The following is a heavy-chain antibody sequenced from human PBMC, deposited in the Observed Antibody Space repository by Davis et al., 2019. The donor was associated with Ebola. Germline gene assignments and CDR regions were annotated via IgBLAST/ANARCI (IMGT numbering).Heavy chain of an antibody. D-gene: IGHD3-22*01. J-gene: IGHJ5*02. CDR3: ARDYYTLPGAEDP. CDR1: GYSIAKGFS. CDR2: IYHSGST. V-gene: IGHV4-38-2*02. Sequence: SETLSLTCSVSGYSIAKGFSWGWIRRPPGKGLEWIGSIYHSGSTNYKPSLKSRVIISLNTSKNQFSLRVDSVTAADTAVYYCARDYYTLPGAEDPWGQGTLVTVSS.